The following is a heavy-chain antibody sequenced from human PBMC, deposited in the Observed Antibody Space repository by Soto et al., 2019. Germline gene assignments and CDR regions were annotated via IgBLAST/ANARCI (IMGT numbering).Heavy chain of an antibody. CDR3: ARGDQGFDY. CDR2: TYYRSKWFN. Sequence: SKRVSLTCAISGNLGASNVAGLNWIRQSTSRGLEWLGRTYYRSKWFNNYALSVKSRIPINPDTSKNQFSLQMNSVTPEDTAVYYCARGDQGFDYWGQGTLVT. D-gene: IGHD3-16*01. CDR1: GNLGASNVAG. V-gene: IGHV6-1*01. J-gene: IGHJ4*02.